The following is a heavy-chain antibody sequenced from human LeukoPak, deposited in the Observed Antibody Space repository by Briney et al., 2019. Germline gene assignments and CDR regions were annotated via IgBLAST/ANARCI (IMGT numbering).Heavy chain of an antibody. J-gene: IGHJ6*02. Sequence: GGSLRLSCAASGMNFERYAMHWVRQRPGKGLEWVGVISADGKADHADAVKGRFTVSRDNSKDSLSLQMSSLRDEDTASYYCATWAFYHDLDVWGQGTTVIVSS. CDR3: ATWAFYHDLDV. CDR2: ISADGKA. CDR1: GMNFERYA. D-gene: IGHD1-26*01. V-gene: IGHV3-43*02.